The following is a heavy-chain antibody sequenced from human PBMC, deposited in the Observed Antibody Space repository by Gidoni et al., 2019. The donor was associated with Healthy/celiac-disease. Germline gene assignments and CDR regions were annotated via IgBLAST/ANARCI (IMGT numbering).Heavy chain of an antibody. CDR1: GVNFGDYA. CDR2: IRSKAYGGTT. Sequence: EVQLVESGGGLVPPGRSLRRSCTASGVNFGDYAMSWVRQAPGKGLEWVGFIRSKAYGGTTEYAASVKGRFTISRDDSKSIAYLQMNSLKTEDTAVYYCTSAYYYDSSGPRGQGTLVTVSS. D-gene: IGHD3-22*01. V-gene: IGHV3-49*04. CDR3: TSAYYYDSSGP. J-gene: IGHJ4*02.